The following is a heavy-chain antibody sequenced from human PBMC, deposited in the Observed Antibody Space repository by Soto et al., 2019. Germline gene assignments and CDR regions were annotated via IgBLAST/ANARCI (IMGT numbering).Heavy chain of an antibody. CDR1: GFTFISYG. D-gene: IGHD3-3*01. Sequence: GGSLRLSCAASGFTFISYGMHWVRQAPCKGLEWVAVISYDGSNKYYADSVKGRFTISRDNSKNTLYLQINSLRAEDMAVYYCAKAIRKDDFWSGYARAYYYYGMDVWGQGTTVTVSS. CDR2: ISYDGSNK. V-gene: IGHV3-30*18. CDR3: AKAIRKDDFWSGYARAYYYYGMDV. J-gene: IGHJ6*02.